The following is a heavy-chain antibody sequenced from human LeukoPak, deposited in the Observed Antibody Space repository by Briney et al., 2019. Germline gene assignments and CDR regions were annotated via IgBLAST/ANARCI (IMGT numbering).Heavy chain of an antibody. CDR1: GGSISSGDYY. CDR3: ARDQRVLWFGDGLTPRYFDL. Sequence: PSQTLSLTCTVSGGSISSGDYYWSWIRQPPGKGLEWIGYIYYSGSTYYNPSLKSRVTISVDTPKNQFSLKLSSVIAADTAVYYCARDQRVLWFGDGLTPRYFDLWGRGTLVTVSS. D-gene: IGHD3-10*01. J-gene: IGHJ2*01. V-gene: IGHV4-30-4*01. CDR2: IYYSGST.